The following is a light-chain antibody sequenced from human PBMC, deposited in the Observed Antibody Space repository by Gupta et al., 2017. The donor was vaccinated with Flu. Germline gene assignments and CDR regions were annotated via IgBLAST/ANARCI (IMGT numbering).Light chain of an antibody. J-gene: IGKJ2*01. CDR1: QSISTS. CDR3: QQYNDWPYT. V-gene: IGKV3-15*01. CDR2: GAS. Sequence: EMTQSPATLSVSLGERATLSCRASQSISTSLAWYQQKPGQSPRLLIYGASTRATGFPARFSGSGSGTEFILTISSLESADFAVYYCQQYNDWPYTFGQGTKLEIK.